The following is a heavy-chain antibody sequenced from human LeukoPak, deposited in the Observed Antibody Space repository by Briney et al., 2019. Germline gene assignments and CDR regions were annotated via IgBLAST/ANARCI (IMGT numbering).Heavy chain of an antibody. CDR1: GGSISSYS. CDR3: ARLSHYFDSSGYYYVRFFDY. Sequence: PSETLSLTCTVSGGSISSYSWSWIRQPPGKGLECIGYIYDSGSTNYNPSLKSRVAISVDKSKNQFSLKLSYVTAAHTAVYYCARLSHYFDSSGYYYVRFFDYWGQGTLVTVSS. D-gene: IGHD3-22*01. J-gene: IGHJ4*02. CDR2: IYDSGST. V-gene: IGHV4-59*08.